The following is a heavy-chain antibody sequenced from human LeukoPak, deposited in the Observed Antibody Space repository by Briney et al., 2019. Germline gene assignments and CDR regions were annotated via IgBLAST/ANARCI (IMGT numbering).Heavy chain of an antibody. D-gene: IGHD6-19*01. V-gene: IGHV4-39*07. Sequence: PSQTLSLTCTVSGGPINSSDYYWGWIRQPPGKGLEWIGNIYYSGSTYYNPSLKSRVTISVDTSKNQFSLKLSSVTAADTAVYYCARARWKQWLGLNWFDPWGQGTLVTVSS. J-gene: IGHJ5*02. CDR2: IYYSGST. CDR1: GGPINSSDYY. CDR3: ARARWKQWLGLNWFDP.